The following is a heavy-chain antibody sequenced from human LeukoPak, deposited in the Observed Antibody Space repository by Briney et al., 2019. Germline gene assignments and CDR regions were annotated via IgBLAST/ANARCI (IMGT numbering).Heavy chain of an antibody. CDR1: GGSISSSSYY. CDR2: TYYSGST. D-gene: IGHD3-22*01. Sequence: SETLSLTCTVSGGSISSSSYYWGWIRQPPGKGLEWIGSTYYSGSTYYNPSLKSRVTISVDTSKNQYSLKPSSVTAADTAVYYCARRLIVVVNGFDYWGQGTLVTVSS. CDR3: ARRLIVVVNGFDY. J-gene: IGHJ4*02. V-gene: IGHV4-39*07.